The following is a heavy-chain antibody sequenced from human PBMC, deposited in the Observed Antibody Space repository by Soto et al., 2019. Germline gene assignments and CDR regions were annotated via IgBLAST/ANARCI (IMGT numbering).Heavy chain of an antibody. CDR2: IIPVFGRP. CDR3: AREGSGYNF. D-gene: IGHD5-12*01. Sequence: QVQLVQSGAELKKPGSSVKVSCKASGGTFSSFGISWVRQAPGQGLEWMGGIIPVFGRPNYAQRFRGRLTITADESTNTGYMELIDLRSVDTAVYYCAREGSGYNFWAQGTQVTVSS. J-gene: IGHJ4*02. V-gene: IGHV1-69*01. CDR1: GGTFSSFG.